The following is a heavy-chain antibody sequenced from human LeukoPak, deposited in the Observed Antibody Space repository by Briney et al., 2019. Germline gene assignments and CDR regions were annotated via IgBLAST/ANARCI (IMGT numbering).Heavy chain of an antibody. D-gene: IGHD3-10*01. J-gene: IGHJ3*02. Sequence: PGGSLRLSCAASGFTFSSYSMNWVRQAPGKGLEWVSYISSSSSTIYYADSVKGRFTISRDNAKNSLYLQMNSLRAEDTAVYYCARDHGRYGSGSYAFDIWGQGTMVTVSS. CDR1: GFTFSSYS. CDR2: ISSSSSTI. CDR3: ARDHGRYGSGSYAFDI. V-gene: IGHV3-48*01.